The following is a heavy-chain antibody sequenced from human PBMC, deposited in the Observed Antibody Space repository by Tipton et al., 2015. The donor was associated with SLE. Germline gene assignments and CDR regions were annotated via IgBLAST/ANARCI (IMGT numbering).Heavy chain of an antibody. V-gene: IGHV4-39*07. J-gene: IGHJ6*03. D-gene: IGHD6-19*01. CDR2: IYYSGST. Sequence: TLSLTCTVSGGSISSSSYYWGWIRQPPGKGLEWIGSIYYSGSTYYNPSLKSRVTISVDTSKNQFSLELSSVTAADTAVYYCARETEDTGWIHSRDYIYYYYYVYVWGQGTTVTVS. CDR3: ARETEDTGWIHSRDYIYYYYYVYV. CDR1: GGSISSSSYY.